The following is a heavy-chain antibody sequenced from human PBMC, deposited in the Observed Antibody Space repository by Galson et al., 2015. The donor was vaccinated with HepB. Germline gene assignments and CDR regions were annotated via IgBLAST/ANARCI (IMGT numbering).Heavy chain of an antibody. V-gene: IGHV3-49*03. CDR1: GFTLGDYA. CDR3: TRDTLSVLESATYYMDV. D-gene: IGHD3-3*01. CDR2: IRSKAYGGTT. Sequence: SLRLSCAASGFTLGDYAMSWFRQAPGKGLEWVGFIRSKAYGGTTEYAASVKGRFTISRDDSKSIAYVQMNSLKTEDTAVYYCTRDTLSVLESATYYMDVWGKGTTVTVSS. J-gene: IGHJ6*03.